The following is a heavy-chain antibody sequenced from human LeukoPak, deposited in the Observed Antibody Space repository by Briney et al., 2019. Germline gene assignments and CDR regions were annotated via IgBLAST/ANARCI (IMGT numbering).Heavy chain of an antibody. V-gene: IGHV4-59*01. D-gene: IGHD3-3*01. CDR1: GGSISSYY. CDR2: IYYSGST. J-gene: IGHJ4*02. CDR3: ARGEWPSTFDY. Sequence: SETLSLTCTVSGGSISSYYWSWIRQPPGKGLEWIRYIYYSGSTNYNPSLKSRVTISVDTSKNKFSLKLSSVTAADTAVYYSARGEWPSTFDYWGQGTLVTVSS.